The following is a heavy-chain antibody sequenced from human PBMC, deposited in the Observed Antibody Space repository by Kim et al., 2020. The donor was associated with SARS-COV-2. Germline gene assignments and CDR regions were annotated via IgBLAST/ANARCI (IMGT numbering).Heavy chain of an antibody. J-gene: IGHJ4*02. V-gene: IGHV3-13*01. CDR3: ARERGQWLVRPYYFDY. D-gene: IGHD6-19*01. Sequence: SVKGRFTIARENAKNSLYLQMNRLRAGDTAVYYCARERGQWLVRPYYFDYWGQGTLVTVSS.